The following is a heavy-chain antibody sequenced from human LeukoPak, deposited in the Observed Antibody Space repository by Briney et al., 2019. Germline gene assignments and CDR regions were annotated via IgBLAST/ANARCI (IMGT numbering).Heavy chain of an antibody. V-gene: IGHV4-61*02. CDR2: IYTSGST. D-gene: IGHD6-19*01. Sequence: SETLSLTCTVSGGSISSGSYYWSWIRQPAGKGLEWIGRIYTSGSTNYNPSLKSRVTISVDTSKNQFSLKLSSVTAADTAVYYCANLRAGTGTYYFDYWGQGTLVTVSS. CDR1: GGSISSGSYY. J-gene: IGHJ4*02. CDR3: ANLRAGTGTYYFDY.